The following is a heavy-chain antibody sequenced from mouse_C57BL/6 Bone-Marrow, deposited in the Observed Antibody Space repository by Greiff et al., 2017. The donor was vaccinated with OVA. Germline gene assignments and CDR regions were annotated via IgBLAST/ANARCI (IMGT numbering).Heavy chain of an antibody. CDR2: ISSGSSTI. J-gene: IGHJ2*01. D-gene: IGHD2-10*02. CDR1: GFTFSDYG. CDR3: ARRYGDY. Sequence: DVKLVESGGGLVKPGGSLKLSCAASGFTFSDYGMHWVRQAPEKGLEWVAYISSGSSTIYYADTVKGRFTIPSDNAKNTLFLQMTSLRSEDTAMYYCARRYGDYWGQGTTLTVSS. V-gene: IGHV5-17*01.